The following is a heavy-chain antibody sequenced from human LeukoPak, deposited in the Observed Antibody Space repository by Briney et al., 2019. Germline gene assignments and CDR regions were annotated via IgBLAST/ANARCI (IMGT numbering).Heavy chain of an antibody. CDR2: IIPIFGTA. J-gene: IGHJ4*02. CDR1: GGTFSSYA. D-gene: IGHD6-13*01. Sequence: SVKVSCKASGGTFSSYAISWVRQAPGQGLEWMGGIIPIFGTANYAQKFQGRVTITADESTSTAYMELSSLRSEDTAVYYCATGAAAAQGDYDYWGQGTLVTVSS. V-gene: IGHV1-69*01. CDR3: ATGAAAAQGDYDY.